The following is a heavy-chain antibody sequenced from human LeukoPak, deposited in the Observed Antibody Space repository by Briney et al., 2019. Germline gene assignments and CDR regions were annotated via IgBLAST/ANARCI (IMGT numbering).Heavy chain of an antibody. CDR2: IYYSGST. J-gene: IGHJ5*02. D-gene: IGHD3-10*01. Sequence: PSETLSLTCTVSGGSISSSSYYWGWIRQPPGKGLEWIGSIYYSGSTYYNPSLKSRVTISVDTSKNQFSLKLSSVTAADTAVYYCARDWVITMVRGVTLNWFDPWGQGTLVTVSS. CDR3: ARDWVITMVRGVTLNWFDP. CDR1: GGSISSSSYY. V-gene: IGHV4-39*07.